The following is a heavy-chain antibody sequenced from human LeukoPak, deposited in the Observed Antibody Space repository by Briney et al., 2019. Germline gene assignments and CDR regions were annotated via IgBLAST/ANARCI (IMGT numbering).Heavy chain of an antibody. D-gene: IGHD1-7*01. CDR2: IIPIFGTA. CDR1: GGTFSNYA. Sequence: ASVKVSCKASGGTFSNYAISWVRQAPGQGLEWMGGIIPIFGTANYAQKFQGRVTITADKSTSTAYMELSSLRSEDTAVYYCARKGRARNWNWGEFDYWGQGTLVTVSS. CDR3: ARKGRARNWNWGEFDY. J-gene: IGHJ4*02. V-gene: IGHV1-69*06.